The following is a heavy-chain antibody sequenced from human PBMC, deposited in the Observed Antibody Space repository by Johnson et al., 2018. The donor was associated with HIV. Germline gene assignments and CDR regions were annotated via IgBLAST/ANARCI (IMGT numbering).Heavy chain of an antibody. D-gene: IGHD7-27*01. CDR1: GFTFSSYG. CDR2: IRYDGSNK. CDR3: AKDYPTSNWAVPDAFDI. Sequence: QVQLVESGGGVVQPGGSLRLSCAASGFTFSSYGMHWVRQAPGKGLEWVAFIRYDGSNKYYSDSVKGRFTISRDNSKNTLYLQMNSLRPEDTAVYYCAKDYPTSNWAVPDAFDIWGQGTMVTVSS. J-gene: IGHJ3*02. V-gene: IGHV3-30*02.